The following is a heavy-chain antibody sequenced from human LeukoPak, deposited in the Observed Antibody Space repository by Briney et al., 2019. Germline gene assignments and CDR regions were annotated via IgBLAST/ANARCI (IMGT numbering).Heavy chain of an antibody. Sequence: ASVKVSCKASGYTFTSYYMHWVRQAPGQGLEWMGIINPSGGSTSYAQKFQGRVTMTRDTSTSTVYMELSSLRSEDTAVYYCARNWRAVRWFGDGENWFDPWGQGTLVTVSS. J-gene: IGHJ5*02. CDR3: ARNWRAVRWFGDGENWFDP. V-gene: IGHV1-46*01. CDR1: GYTFTSYY. D-gene: IGHD3-10*01. CDR2: INPSGGST.